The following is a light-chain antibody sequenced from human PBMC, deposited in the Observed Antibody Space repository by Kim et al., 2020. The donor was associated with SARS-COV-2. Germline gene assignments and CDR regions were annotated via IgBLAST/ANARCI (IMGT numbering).Light chain of an antibody. V-gene: IGKV1-39*01. CDR3: QQSYITPFT. CDR1: QSISSH. J-gene: IGKJ3*01. CDR2: AAS. Sequence: ASVGDSVTITCRPTQSISSHLNWYQPKPGRAPKLLISAASTLQGGVPSRFSGSGSETDFTLTISSLQPEDFATFFCQQSYITPFTFGPGTKVDIK.